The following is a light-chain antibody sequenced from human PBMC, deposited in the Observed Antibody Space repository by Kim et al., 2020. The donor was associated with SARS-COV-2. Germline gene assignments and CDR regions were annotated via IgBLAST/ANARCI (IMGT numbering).Light chain of an antibody. CDR3: NSRDSSGNHLEV. Sequence: GQTVRITCQGDSLRSYYASWYQQKPGQAPVLVIYGKNNRPSGIPDRFSGSSSGNTASLTITGARAEDEADYYCNSRDSSGNHLEVFGGGTQLTVL. J-gene: IGLJ2*01. CDR1: SLRSYY. V-gene: IGLV3-19*01. CDR2: GKN.